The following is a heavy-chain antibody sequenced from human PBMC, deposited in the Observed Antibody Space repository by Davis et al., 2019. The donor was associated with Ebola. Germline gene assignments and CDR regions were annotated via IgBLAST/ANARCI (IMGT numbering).Heavy chain of an antibody. CDR3: AKEAGYGSGSLIDY. Sequence: GGSLRLSCAGSGFIFGDYGMSWVRHAPGKGLEWVAGIDWNGDTTHYADSVKGRFTISRDNAKNSLYLQMNSLRAEDTAVYYCAKEAGYGSGSLIDYWGQGTLVTVSS. V-gene: IGHV3-20*04. CDR2: IDWNGDTT. D-gene: IGHD3-10*01. J-gene: IGHJ4*02. CDR1: GFIFGDYG.